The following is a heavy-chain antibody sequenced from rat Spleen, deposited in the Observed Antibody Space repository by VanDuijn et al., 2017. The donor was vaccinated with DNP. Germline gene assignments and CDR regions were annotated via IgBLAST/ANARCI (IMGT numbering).Heavy chain of an antibody. CDR3: ARHSSIPPFDY. Sequence: EVQLVESGGGLVQPGRSLKLSCVASGFTFSDYYMAWVRQAPKKGLEWVATISYDGSSTYYRDSVKGRFTISRDDAKSTLYLQMDSLRSEDTATYYCARHSSIPPFDYWGQGVMVTVSS. V-gene: IGHV5-7*01. J-gene: IGHJ2*01. CDR1: GFTFSDYY. CDR2: ISYDGSST. D-gene: IGHD3-8*01.